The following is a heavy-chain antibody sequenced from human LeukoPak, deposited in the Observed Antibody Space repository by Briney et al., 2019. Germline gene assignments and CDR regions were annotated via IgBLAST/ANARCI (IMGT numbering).Heavy chain of an antibody. CDR2: ISYDGSNK. D-gene: IGHD5-24*01. J-gene: IGHJ4*02. V-gene: IGHV3-30*18. Sequence: GGSLRLSCAASGFTFSSYGMHWVRQAPGKGLEWVAVISYDGSNKYYADSVKGRFTISRDNSKNTLYLQMNSLRAEDTAVYYCAKEIGIGDGYNSDYWGQGTLVTVSS. CDR1: GFTFSSYG. CDR3: AKEIGIGDGYNSDY.